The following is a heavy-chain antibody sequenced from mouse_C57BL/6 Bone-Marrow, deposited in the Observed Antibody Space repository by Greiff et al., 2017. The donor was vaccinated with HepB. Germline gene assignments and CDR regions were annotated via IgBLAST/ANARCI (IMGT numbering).Heavy chain of an antibody. V-gene: IGHV1-72*01. D-gene: IGHD1-1*01. CDR2: IDPNSGGT. J-gene: IGHJ4*01. Sequence: QVHVKQPGAELVKPGASVKLSCKASGYTFTSYWMHWVKQRPGRGLEWIGRIDPNSGGTKYNEKFKSKATLTVDKPSSTAYMQLSSLTSEDSAVYYCARPDYYGSSYAYYYAMDYWGQGTSVTVSS. CDR1: GYTFTSYW. CDR3: ARPDYYGSSYAYYYAMDY.